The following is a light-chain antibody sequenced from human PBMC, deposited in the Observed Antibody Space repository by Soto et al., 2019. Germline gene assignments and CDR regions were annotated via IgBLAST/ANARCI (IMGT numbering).Light chain of an antibody. CDR2: EVS. Sequence: QSALTQPPSASGSPGQSVTISCTGTSSDVGGYNYVSWYQQHTGKAPKLMIYEVSKRPSGVPDRFSGSKSGNTASLTVSGLQAEDEGDYYCSSYAGSNNWGVFGGGTKLTVL. V-gene: IGLV2-8*01. CDR1: SSDVGGYNY. J-gene: IGLJ2*01. CDR3: SSYAGSNNWGV.